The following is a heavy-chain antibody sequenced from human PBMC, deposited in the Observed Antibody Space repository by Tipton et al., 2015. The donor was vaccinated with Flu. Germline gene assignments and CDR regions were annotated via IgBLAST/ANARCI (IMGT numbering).Heavy chain of an antibody. CDR3: ARGLGQSVDTAMVIKEYYFDY. V-gene: IGHV4-34*01. Sequence: LRLSCATSGITLSTFAMSWVRQAPGKGLEWIGEINHSGSTNYNPSLKSRVTISVDTSKNQFSLKLSSVTAADTAVYYCARGLGQSVDTAMVIKEYYFDYWGQGTLVTVSS. D-gene: IGHD5-18*01. J-gene: IGHJ4*02. CDR1: GITLSTFA. CDR2: INHSGST.